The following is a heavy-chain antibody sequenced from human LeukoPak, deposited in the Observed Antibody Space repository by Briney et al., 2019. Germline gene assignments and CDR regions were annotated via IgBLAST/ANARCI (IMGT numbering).Heavy chain of an antibody. D-gene: IGHD6-19*01. CDR1: GGSISSYY. CDR3: ARNSGWFYYFDY. V-gene: IGHV4-59*01. J-gene: IGHJ4*02. CDR2: IYYSGST. Sequence: PSETLSLTCTVSGGSISSYYWSWIRQPPGKGLEWIGYIYYSGSTNYNPSLKSRVTISVDTSKNQFSLKLSSVTAADTAVYYCARNSGWFYYFDYWGQGTLVTVSS.